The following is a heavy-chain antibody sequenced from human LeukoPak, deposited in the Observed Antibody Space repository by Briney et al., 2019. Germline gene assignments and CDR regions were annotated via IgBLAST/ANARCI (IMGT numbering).Heavy chain of an antibody. Sequence: ASVKVSCKASGYTFTGYYMHWVRQAPGQGLEWMGRINPNSGGTNYAQKFQGWVTMTRDTSISTAYMELSRLRSDDTAVYYCARVGPINDYGGKDYYYYGMDVWGQGTTVTVSS. CDR3: ARVGPINDYGGKDYYYYGMDV. J-gene: IGHJ6*02. D-gene: IGHD4-23*01. CDR2: INPNSGGT. V-gene: IGHV1-2*04. CDR1: GYTFTGYY.